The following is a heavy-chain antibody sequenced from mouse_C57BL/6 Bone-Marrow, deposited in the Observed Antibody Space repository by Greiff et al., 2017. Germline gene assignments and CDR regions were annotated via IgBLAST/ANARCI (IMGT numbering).Heavy chain of an antibody. V-gene: IGHV1-62-3*01. J-gene: IGHJ1*03. D-gene: IGHD2-12*01. Sequence: QVQLQQPGAELVKPGASVKLSCTASGYTFTSYWMHWVKQSPGRGLEWIGRIDPNSGGTKYNEKFKSKATLTVDKPSSTASMQLSCLTSEDSAVYYCARANDFYWYFAVWGTGTTVTVSS. CDR2: IDPNSGGT. CDR3: ARANDFYWYFAV. CDR1: GYTFTSYW.